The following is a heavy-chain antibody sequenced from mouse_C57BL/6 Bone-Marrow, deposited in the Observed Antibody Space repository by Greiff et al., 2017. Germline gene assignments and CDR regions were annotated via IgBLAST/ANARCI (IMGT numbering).Heavy chain of an antibody. CDR3: ARDGYYGSSYGYFDV. CDR2: INPNNGGT. V-gene: IGHV1-26*01. CDR1: GYTFTDYY. J-gene: IGHJ1*03. Sequence: VQLQQSGPELVKPGASVKISCKASGYTFTDYYMNWVKQSHGKSLEWIGDINPNNGGTSYNQKFKGKATLTVDKSSSTAYMELRSLTSEDSAVYYCARDGYYGSSYGYFDVWGTGNTVTVSS. D-gene: IGHD1-1*01.